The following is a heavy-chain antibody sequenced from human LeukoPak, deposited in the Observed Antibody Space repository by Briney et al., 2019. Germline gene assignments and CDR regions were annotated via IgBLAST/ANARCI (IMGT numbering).Heavy chain of an antibody. J-gene: IGHJ4*02. Sequence: PGGSLRLSCAASGFTFDDYAMHWVRQAPGKGLEWVSGIGWNSGSIGYADSVKGRFTISRDNAKNSLYLQMNSLRAEDTALYYCAKDYGTDCSSTSCYIDYWGQGTLVTVSS. D-gene: IGHD2-2*02. CDR3: AKDYGTDCSSTSCYIDY. CDR1: GFTFDDYA. CDR2: IGWNSGSI. V-gene: IGHV3-9*01.